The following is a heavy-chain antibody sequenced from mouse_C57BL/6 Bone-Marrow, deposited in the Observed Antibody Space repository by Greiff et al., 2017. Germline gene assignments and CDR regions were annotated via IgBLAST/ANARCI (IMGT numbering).Heavy chain of an antibody. Sequence: VKLEESGAELVRPGTSVKMSCKASGYTFTNYWIGWAKQRPGHGLEWIGDIYPGGGYTNYNEKFKGKATLTADKSSSTAYMQFCSLTSEDSAIYYCARDDGYSWFAYWGQGTLVSVSA. CDR3: ARDDGYSWFAY. CDR2: IYPGGGYT. V-gene: IGHV1-63*01. CDR1: GYTFTNYW. D-gene: IGHD2-3*01. J-gene: IGHJ3*01.